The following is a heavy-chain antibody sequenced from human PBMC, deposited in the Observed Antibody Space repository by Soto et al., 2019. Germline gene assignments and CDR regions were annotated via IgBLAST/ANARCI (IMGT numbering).Heavy chain of an antibody. CDR1: GYTFTGYY. D-gene: IGHD2-2*01. CDR2: INPNSGGT. CDR3: ARDKGGDIVVVPAAAGTLGMDV. J-gene: IGHJ6*02. Sequence: ASVKVSCKASGYTFTGYYMHWVRQAPGQGLEWMGWINPNSGGTNYAQKFQGWVTMTRDTSISTAYMELSRLRSDDTAVYYCARDKGGDIVVVPAAAGTLGMDVWGQGTTVTVSS. V-gene: IGHV1-2*04.